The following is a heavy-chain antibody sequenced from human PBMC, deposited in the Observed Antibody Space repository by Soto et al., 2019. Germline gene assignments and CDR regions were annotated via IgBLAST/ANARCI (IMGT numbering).Heavy chain of an antibody. CDR1: GDSISTNKW. V-gene: IGHV4-4*02. J-gene: IGHJ5*02. Sequence: SETLSLTCAVSGDSISTNKWWRWVRQPPGKGLEWIGEVYHNGLTNYNASLKSRVTMSVDTSKNQFSLKLTSVTAADTAVYYCARVRDVGSSGTRDLNWLDPWGQRTLVTVSS. CDR2: VYHNGLT. CDR3: ARVRDVGSSGTRDLNWLDP. D-gene: IGHD6-13*01.